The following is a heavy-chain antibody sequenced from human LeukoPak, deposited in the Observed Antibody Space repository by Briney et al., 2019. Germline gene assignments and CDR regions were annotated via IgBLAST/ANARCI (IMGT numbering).Heavy chain of an antibody. CDR3: ARVGSGSGSYYPYYYYYGMDV. D-gene: IGHD3-10*01. J-gene: IGHJ6*02. CDR2: IYSGGST. Sequence: GGSLRLSCAASGFTVSSNYMSWVRQAPGKGLEWVSVIYSGGSTYYADSVKGRFTISRHSSKNTLYLQMNSLRAEDTAVYYCARVGSGSGSYYPYYYYYGMDVWGQGTTVTVSS. V-gene: IGHV3-53*04. CDR1: GFTVSSNY.